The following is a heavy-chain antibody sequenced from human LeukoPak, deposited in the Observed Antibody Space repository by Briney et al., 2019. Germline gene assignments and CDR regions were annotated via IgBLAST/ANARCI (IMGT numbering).Heavy chain of an antibody. CDR2: ISGSGGRT. D-gene: IGHD5-12*01. J-gene: IGHJ3*02. CDR3: AKAVSFVGDSAWGDDFDI. CDR1: GFTFTNCA. V-gene: IGHV3-23*01. Sequence: GGSLRLSCAASGFTFTNCAMSWVRQAPGKGLEWVSGISGSGGRTYYADSVKGRFTIARDNSKNTLCLQMISLRAEDTAVYYCAKAVSFVGDSAWGDDFDIWGQGTMVTVS.